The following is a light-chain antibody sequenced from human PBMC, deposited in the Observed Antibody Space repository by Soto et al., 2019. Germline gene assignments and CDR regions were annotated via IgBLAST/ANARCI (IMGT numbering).Light chain of an antibody. Sequence: QSVLTQPASLSGSPGQSITISCTGTSSDVGSYNLVSWYQQHPGKAPKLMIYEVSKRPPGVSNRFSGSKSGNTASLTISGLQAEDEADYYCCSYAGSSTYYVFGTGTKVTVL. J-gene: IGLJ1*01. CDR2: EVS. CDR1: SSDVGSYNL. CDR3: CSYAGSSTYYV. V-gene: IGLV2-23*02.